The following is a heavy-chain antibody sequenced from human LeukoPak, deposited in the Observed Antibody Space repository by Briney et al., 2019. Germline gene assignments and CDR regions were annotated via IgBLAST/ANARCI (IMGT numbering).Heavy chain of an antibody. D-gene: IGHD3-16*01. J-gene: IGHJ6*03. CDR2: IYGSGST. CDR3: ARDEMKVGSGGDTSSYYYVYYMDI. Sequence: PSESLSLTCTVSGASVSSYFWSWIRQPAGQGLEWICGIYGSGSTNNNPSLKSRGTVSIDKSSNQLSLKVNSVTAADKAVYYCARDEMKVGSGGDTSSYYYVYYMDIWGKGTTVTVFS. V-gene: IGHV4-4*07. CDR1: GASVSSYF.